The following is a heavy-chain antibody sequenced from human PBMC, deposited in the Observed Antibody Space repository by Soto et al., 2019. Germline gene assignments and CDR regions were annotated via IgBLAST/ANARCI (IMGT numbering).Heavy chain of an antibody. CDR1: GFIFSSYE. D-gene: IGHD2-2*01. Sequence: GGSLRLSCAASGFIFSSYEMNWVRQAPGKTLEWVSYISSSGDSSYYADSVKGRFTISRDNARKSLYLQMNSLRAEDTAVYYCARVYCSTTTCHVQAFDSWGQGTLVTVSS. CDR2: ISSSGDSS. J-gene: IGHJ4*02. CDR3: ARVYCSTTTCHVQAFDS. V-gene: IGHV3-48*03.